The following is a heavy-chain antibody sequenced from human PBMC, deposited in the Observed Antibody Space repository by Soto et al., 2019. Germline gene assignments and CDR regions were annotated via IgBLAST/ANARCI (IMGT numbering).Heavy chain of an antibody. CDR1: GFTFSSYE. D-gene: IGHD2-2*01. V-gene: IGHV3-48*03. CDR3: ARASCFICGMDV. Sequence: QPGGSLRLSCAASGFTFSSYEMNWVRQAPGKGLEWVSYISSSGSTIYYADSVKGRFTISRDNAKNSLYLQMNSLRAEDTAVYYCARASCFICGMDVWGQGTTVTAP. CDR2: ISSSGSTI. J-gene: IGHJ6*02.